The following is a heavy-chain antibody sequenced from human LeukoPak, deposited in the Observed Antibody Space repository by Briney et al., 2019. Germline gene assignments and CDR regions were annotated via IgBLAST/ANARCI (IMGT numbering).Heavy chain of an antibody. V-gene: IGHV1-2*02. Sequence: ASVKVSCKASGGTFSSYAISWVRQAPGQGLEWMGWINPNSGGTNYAQKSQGRVTMTRDTSISTAYMELSRLRSDDTAVYYCARVSRPRVYYYYMDVWGKGTTVTVSS. CDR1: GGTFSSYA. J-gene: IGHJ6*03. D-gene: IGHD5/OR15-5a*01. CDR3: ARVSRPRVYYYYMDV. CDR2: INPNSGGT.